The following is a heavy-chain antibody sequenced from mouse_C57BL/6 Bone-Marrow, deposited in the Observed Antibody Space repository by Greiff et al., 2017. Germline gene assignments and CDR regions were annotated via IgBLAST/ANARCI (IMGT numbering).Heavy chain of an antibody. D-gene: IGHD1-1*01. V-gene: IGHV14-1*01. Sequence: EVQLQQSGAELVRPGASVKLSCTASGFNIKDYYMHWVKQRPEQGLEWIGRIDPEDGDTEYAPKFQGKATMTADTSSNTAYLQLSSLTSEDTAVDYCTNHGNSYWYFDVWGTGTTVTVSS. CDR3: TNHGNSYWYFDV. CDR2: IDPEDGDT. J-gene: IGHJ1*03. CDR1: GFNIKDYY.